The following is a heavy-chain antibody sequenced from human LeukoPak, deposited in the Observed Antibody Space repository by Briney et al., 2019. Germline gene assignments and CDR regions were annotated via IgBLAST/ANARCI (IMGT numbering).Heavy chain of an antibody. Sequence: PSQTLSLTCAVSGGSISSGGYSWRWIREPPGEGLGLIGDIYHSGGTDYNPSLKSRVTISVDRSKNQFSLKPSSVTAADTAVYYCARGGSYGDYVFDYWGQGTLVTVSS. CDR1: GGSISSGGYS. D-gene: IGHD4-17*01. CDR2: IYHSGGT. V-gene: IGHV4-30-2*01. J-gene: IGHJ4*02. CDR3: ARGGSYGDYVFDY.